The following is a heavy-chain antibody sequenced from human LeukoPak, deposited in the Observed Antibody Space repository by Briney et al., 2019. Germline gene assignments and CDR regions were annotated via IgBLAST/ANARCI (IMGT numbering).Heavy chain of an antibody. CDR2: ISRSGDIT. V-gene: IGHV3-23*01. CDR3: ATEGFYY. J-gene: IGHJ4*02. Sequence: GGSLRLSCAASGATFTKYGMKWVRQAAGAGLEYISGISRSGDITHYAASVKGRFTISRDNVQNTLYLQMNSLRAEDTALYYCATEGFYYWGPGTQVTVS. CDR1: GATFTKYG.